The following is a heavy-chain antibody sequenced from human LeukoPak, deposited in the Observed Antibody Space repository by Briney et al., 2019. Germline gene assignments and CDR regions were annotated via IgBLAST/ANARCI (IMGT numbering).Heavy chain of an antibody. CDR3: AKDLHDYGNYVGWFDS. J-gene: IGHJ5*01. V-gene: IGHV3-23*01. CDR1: GFTFSSFA. D-gene: IGHD4-11*01. CDR2: ISGSGDKT. Sequence: GGSLRLSCAASGFTFSSFAMDWVRQAPGKGLEWVSAISGSGDKTYYADAVKGRFTISRDNPKTTLFLQMNSLRAEDTAVYYCAKDLHDYGNYVGWFDSWGQGTLVTVSS.